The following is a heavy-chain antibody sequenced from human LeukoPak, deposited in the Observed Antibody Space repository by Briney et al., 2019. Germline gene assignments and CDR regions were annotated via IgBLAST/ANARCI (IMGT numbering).Heavy chain of an antibody. CDR1: GFTFSSYS. CDR3: AKDGDYDFWSGYLDY. D-gene: IGHD3-3*01. V-gene: IGHV3-21*01. Sequence: GGSLRLSCAASGFTFSSYSMNWVRQAPGKGLEWVSSISSSSSYIYYADSVKGRFTISRDNSKNTLYLQMNSLRAEDTAVYYCAKDGDYDFWSGYLDYWGQGTLVTVSS. CDR2: ISSSSSYI. J-gene: IGHJ4*02.